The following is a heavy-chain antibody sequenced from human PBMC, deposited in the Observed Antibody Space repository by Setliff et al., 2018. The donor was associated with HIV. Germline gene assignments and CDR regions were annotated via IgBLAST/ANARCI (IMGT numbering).Heavy chain of an antibody. CDR2: ISAYNGNT. Sequence: ASVKVSCKASGGTFSSYGISWVRQAPGQGLEWMGWISAYNGNTNYAQKLQGRVTMTTDTSTSTAYMELRSLRSDDTAVYYCARDVGGRYDYVWGSYRYPPLDYWGRGTLVTVSS. CDR1: GGTFSSYG. V-gene: IGHV1-18*01. J-gene: IGHJ4*02. CDR3: ARDVGGRYDYVWGSYRYPPLDY. D-gene: IGHD3-16*02.